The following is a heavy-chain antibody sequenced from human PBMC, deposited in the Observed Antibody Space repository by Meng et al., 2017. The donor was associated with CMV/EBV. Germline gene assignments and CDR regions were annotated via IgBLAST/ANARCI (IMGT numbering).Heavy chain of an antibody. J-gene: IGHJ4*02. CDR3: ARCRTELVLPDY. CDR1: GGTFSSYA. Sequence: CKASGGTFSSYAISWVRQAPGQGLEWMGGIIPIFGTANYAQKFQGRATITADESTSTAYMELSSLRSEDTAVYYCARCRTELVLPDYWGQGTLVTVSS. V-gene: IGHV1-69*01. CDR2: IIPIFGTA. D-gene: IGHD1-26*01.